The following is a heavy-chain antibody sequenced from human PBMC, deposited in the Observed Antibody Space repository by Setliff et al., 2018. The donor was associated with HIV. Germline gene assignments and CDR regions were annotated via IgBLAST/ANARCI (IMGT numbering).Heavy chain of an antibody. J-gene: IGHJ4*02. D-gene: IGHD4-17*01. V-gene: IGHV4-34*01. Sequence: PSETLSLTCTVYGGSFSNYYTKWIRQPPGKGLEWIGELSPSGTTRSSPSLKSRVTISLDTSKNQFSLKLTSVTAADTAIYYCASFLVTTVTNQDYWGQGTPVTVSS. CDR3: ASFLVTTVTNQDY. CDR2: LSPSGTT. CDR1: GGSFSNYY.